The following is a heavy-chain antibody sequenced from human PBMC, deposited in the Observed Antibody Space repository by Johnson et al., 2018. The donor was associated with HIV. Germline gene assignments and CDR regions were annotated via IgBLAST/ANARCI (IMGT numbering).Heavy chain of an antibody. J-gene: IGHJ3*02. CDR3: TICITMIVVVTTDAFDI. D-gene: IGHD3-22*01. V-gene: IGHV3-15*01. CDR1: GFTFSNAW. Sequence: VQLVESGGGVVQPGRSMRLSCAASGFTFSNAWMSWVRQAPGKGLEWVCRIKSKTDGGTTDYAAPVKGRFTISRDDSKNTLYLQMNSLKTEDTAVYYCTICITMIVVVTTDAFDIWGQGTMVTVSS. CDR2: IKSKTDGGTT.